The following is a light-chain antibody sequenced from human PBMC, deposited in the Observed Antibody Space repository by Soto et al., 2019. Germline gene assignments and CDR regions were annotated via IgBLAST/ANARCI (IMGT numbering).Light chain of an antibody. CDR2: DAS. CDR3: QQYGSSIT. J-gene: IGKJ5*01. CDR1: QTVRNNY. Sequence: EFVFTQSPCTLSLSPGERSTLSCRASQTVRNNYLAWYQQKPGQAPRLLIYDASSRATGIPDRFSGGGSGTDFTLTISRLEPEDFAVFYCQQYGSSITFGQGTRLEIK. V-gene: IGKV3-20*01.